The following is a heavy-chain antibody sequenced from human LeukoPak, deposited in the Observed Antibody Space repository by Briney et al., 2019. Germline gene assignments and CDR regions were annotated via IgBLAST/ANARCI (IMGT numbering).Heavy chain of an antibody. Sequence: GGSLRLSCAASGFTFSSYGMHWVRQAPGEGLEWVAVVWYDGNNKYYADSVKGRFTISRDNSKNTLYLQMNSLRAEDTAVYYCARHNLYYYYGMDVWGQGTTVTVSS. D-gene: IGHD1-14*01. J-gene: IGHJ6*02. CDR1: GFTFSSYG. V-gene: IGHV3-33*01. CDR3: ARHNLYYYYGMDV. CDR2: VWYDGNNK.